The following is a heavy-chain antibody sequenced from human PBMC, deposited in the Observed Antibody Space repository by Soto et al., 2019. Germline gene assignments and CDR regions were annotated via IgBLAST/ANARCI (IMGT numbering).Heavy chain of an antibody. CDR2: INPNSGGT. J-gene: IGHJ4*02. V-gene: IGHV1-2*04. CDR1: GYAFTGYY. D-gene: IGHD3-10*01. Sequence: ASVKVSCKASGYAFTGYYMHWVRQAPGQGLEWMGWINPNSGGTNYAQKFQGWVTMTRDTSISTAYMELSSLRSEDTAVYYCARGRGAMAHFDYWGQGTLVTVSS. CDR3: ARGRGAMAHFDY.